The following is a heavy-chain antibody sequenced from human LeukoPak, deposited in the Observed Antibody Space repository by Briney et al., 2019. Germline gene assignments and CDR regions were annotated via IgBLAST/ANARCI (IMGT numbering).Heavy chain of an antibody. CDR1: GGSISSGSYY. D-gene: IGHD3-10*01. CDR2: INHSGST. J-gene: IGHJ4*02. CDR3: ARGSYYGLDY. Sequence: PSETLSLTCIASGGSISSGSYYWGWIRQPPGKGLEWIGEINHSGSTNYNPSLKSRVTISVDTSKNQFSLKLSSVTAADTAVYYCARGSYYGLDYWGQGTLVTVSS. V-gene: IGHV4-39*07.